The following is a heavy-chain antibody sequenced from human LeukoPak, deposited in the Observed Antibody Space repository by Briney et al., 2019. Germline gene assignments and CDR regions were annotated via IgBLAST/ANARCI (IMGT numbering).Heavy chain of an antibody. J-gene: IGHJ4*02. V-gene: IGHV4-61*02. CDR1: CGSISSDDYY. CDR3: ARGFTFGHGAMFDY. CDR2: VRTSGTT. D-gene: IGHD4-17*01. Sequence: SETLSLTCTVSCGSISSDDYYWTWMRQPAGKGPEWIGRVRTSGTTDFNPSLKSRVSISLDTSKNHFSLKLTSVTAADTAVYYCARGFTFGHGAMFDYWGQGTLVTVSP.